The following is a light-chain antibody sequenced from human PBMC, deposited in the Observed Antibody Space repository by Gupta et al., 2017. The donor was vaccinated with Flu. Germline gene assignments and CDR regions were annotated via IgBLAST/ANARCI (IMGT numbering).Light chain of an antibody. CDR2: MGS. CDR1: QRRRHSNGNDY. V-gene: IGKV2-28*01. Sequence: VTPGEPASISCSSSQRRRHSNGNDYLDWYLQKPGQSPQLLIYMGSKRASGVPDRFSGSGSGTDFTLKITRVETEDVGVYYCRQALQPPLGFGGGTKVEIK. J-gene: IGKJ4*01. CDR3: RQALQPPLG.